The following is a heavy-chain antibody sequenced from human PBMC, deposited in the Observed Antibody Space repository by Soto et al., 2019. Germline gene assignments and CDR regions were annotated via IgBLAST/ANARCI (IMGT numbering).Heavy chain of an antibody. J-gene: IGHJ6*02. CDR1: GFTFSSYA. D-gene: IGHD2-21*01. Sequence: QVHLVESGGGVVQPGRSLRLSCAASGFTFSSYAMHWVRQVPGKGLEWVALISYDEINKHYVDSVKGRFTISRDNSKNTLYLQMNSLRAEDTAVYYCARPRSDSGDWHYYYGLDVWGQGTTVTVSS. CDR2: ISYDEINK. V-gene: IGHV3-30-3*01. CDR3: ARPRSDSGDWHYYYGLDV.